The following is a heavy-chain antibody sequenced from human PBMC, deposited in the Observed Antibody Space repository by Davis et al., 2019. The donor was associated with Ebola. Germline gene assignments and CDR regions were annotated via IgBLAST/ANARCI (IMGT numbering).Heavy chain of an antibody. CDR3: ARTIYGDRRTIYYYYGMDV. J-gene: IGHJ6*02. Sequence: PGGSLRLSCAASGFTFSSYSMNWVRQAPGKGLEWVSSISSSSSYIYYADSVKGRFTISRDNAKNSLYLQMNSLRAEDTAVYYCARTIYGDRRTIYYYYGMDVWGQGTTVTVSS. CDR2: ISSSSSYI. CDR1: GFTFSSYS. V-gene: IGHV3-21*01. D-gene: IGHD4-17*01.